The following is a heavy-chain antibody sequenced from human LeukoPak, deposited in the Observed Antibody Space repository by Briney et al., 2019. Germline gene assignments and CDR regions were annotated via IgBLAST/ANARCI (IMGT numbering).Heavy chain of an antibody. V-gene: IGHV3-74*01. CDR1: GFTFSNYW. CDR2: VNPNGGNT. CDR3: ARGGSYGDY. D-gene: IGHD3-16*01. Sequence: GGSLRLSCAASGFTFSNYWMHWVRQAPEKGLEWVSRVNPNGGNTSYANSVKGRFTSSRDNSKNTLYLQMNSLRAEDTAVYYCARGGSYGDYWGQGILVTVSS. J-gene: IGHJ4*02.